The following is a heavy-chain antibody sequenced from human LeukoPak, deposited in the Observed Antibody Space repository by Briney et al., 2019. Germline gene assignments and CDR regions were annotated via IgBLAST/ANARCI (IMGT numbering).Heavy chain of an antibody. CDR3: WSGYYGSGSYYNTQFDY. CDR2: INSGGSST. V-gene: IGHV3-74*01. Sequence: GGSLRLSCAASGFTFSSYWMHWVRQAPGKGLVWVSRINSGGSSTNYADSVKGRFTISRDNAKNTLYLQMTRLRAEDTAVYYCWSGYYGSGSYYNTQFDYWGQGTLVTVSS. J-gene: IGHJ4*02. D-gene: IGHD3-10*01. CDR1: GFTFSSYW.